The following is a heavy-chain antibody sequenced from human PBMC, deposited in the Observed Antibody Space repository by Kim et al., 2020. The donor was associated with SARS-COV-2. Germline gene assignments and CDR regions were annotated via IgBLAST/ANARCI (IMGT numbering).Heavy chain of an antibody. CDR1: GGSFSGYY. CDR3: ARVWDY. J-gene: IGHJ4*02. Sequence: SETLSLTCFLSGGSFSGYYWSWIRQSPGKGLEVIGEIDPSGSANYNPSLKSRVTISLDTSKNQFSLRLTSVIAADTAVYFCARVWDYWGQGTLVTVSS. CDR2: IDPSGSA. V-gene: IGHV4-34*01.